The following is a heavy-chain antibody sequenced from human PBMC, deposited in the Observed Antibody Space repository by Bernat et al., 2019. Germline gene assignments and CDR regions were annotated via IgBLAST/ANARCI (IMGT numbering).Heavy chain of an antibody. D-gene: IGHD2-2*01. J-gene: IGHJ5*02. V-gene: IGHV1-24*01. Sequence: QVQLVQSGAEVKKPGASVKVSCKVSGYTLTELSMHWVRQAPGKGLEWMGGFDPEDGETIYAQKFQGRVTMTEDTSTDTAYMELSSLRSEDTAVYHCATAAFLYCSSTSCRLTSWFDPWGQGTLVTVSS. CDR1: GYTLTELS. CDR3: ATAAFLYCSSTSCRLTSWFDP. CDR2: FDPEDGET.